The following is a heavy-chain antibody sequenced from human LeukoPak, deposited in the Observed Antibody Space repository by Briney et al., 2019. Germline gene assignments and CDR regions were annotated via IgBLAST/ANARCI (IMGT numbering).Heavy chain of an antibody. Sequence: PGGSLRLSCAASGFTFSIYSMNWVRQAPGKGLEWVSSISTSSNNIFYADSVKGRFTISRDNAKNSLYLQMNSLRAEDTAVYYCARDLFYYDNSGYYYFDYWGQGTLVTVSS. J-gene: IGHJ4*02. D-gene: IGHD3-22*01. CDR1: GFTFSIYS. CDR3: ARDLFYYDNSGYYYFDY. CDR2: ISTSSNNI. V-gene: IGHV3-21*01.